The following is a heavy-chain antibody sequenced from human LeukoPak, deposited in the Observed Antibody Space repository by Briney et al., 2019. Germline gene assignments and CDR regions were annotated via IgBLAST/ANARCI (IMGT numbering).Heavy chain of an antibody. D-gene: IGHD6-19*01. Sequence: ASVKVSCKASGYTFTSYGISWVRQAPGQGLEWMGWINPNSGGTNYAQKFQGRVTMTRDTSIRTHYMELSRLTSDDTAVYYCARESDSSGWDYYYYGMDVWGQGTTVTVSS. CDR1: GYTFTSYG. V-gene: IGHV1-2*02. CDR3: ARESDSSGWDYYYYGMDV. J-gene: IGHJ6*02. CDR2: INPNSGGT.